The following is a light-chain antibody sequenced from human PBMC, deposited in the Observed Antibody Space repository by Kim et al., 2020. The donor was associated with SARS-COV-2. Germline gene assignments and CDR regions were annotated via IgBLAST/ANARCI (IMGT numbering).Light chain of an antibody. CDR1: QSVSSY. J-gene: IGKJ2*01. CDR3: QQRSNWPVT. CDR2: DAS. Sequence: SVSPGESATLSCRASQSVSSYLAWYQQKPGQAPRLLIYDASNRATGIPARFSGSGSGTDFTLTISSLEPEDFAVYYCQQRSNWPVTFGQGTKLEI. V-gene: IGKV3-11*01.